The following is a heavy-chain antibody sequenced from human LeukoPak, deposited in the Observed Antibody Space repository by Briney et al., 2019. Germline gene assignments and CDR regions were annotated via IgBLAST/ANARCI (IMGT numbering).Heavy chain of an antibody. CDR3: ARDRRIAAAVNWFDP. D-gene: IGHD6-13*01. Sequence: SVKVSCKASGGTFSSYAISWVRQAPGQGLEWMGGIIPIFGTANYAQKFQGRVTITADESTSTAYMELSSLRSEDTAVYYCARDRRIAAAVNWFDPWGQGTLVTVSS. J-gene: IGHJ5*02. CDR1: GGTFSSYA. CDR2: IIPIFGTA. V-gene: IGHV1-69*13.